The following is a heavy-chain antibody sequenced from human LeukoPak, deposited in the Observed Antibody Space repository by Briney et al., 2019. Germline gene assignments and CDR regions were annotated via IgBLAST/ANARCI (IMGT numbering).Heavy chain of an antibody. V-gene: IGHV3-53*01. CDR2: IYSGGST. CDR3: ARAMRGYSYILEY. Sequence: PGGSLRLSCPASGFIVRSSYMSWDRQAPGKGLEWVSVIYSGGSTYYADSVKGRFTISRDNSKNTLYLQMNSLRAEDTAVYYYARAMRGYSYILEYWGQGTLVTVSS. D-gene: IGHD5-18*01. J-gene: IGHJ4*02. CDR1: GFIVRSSY.